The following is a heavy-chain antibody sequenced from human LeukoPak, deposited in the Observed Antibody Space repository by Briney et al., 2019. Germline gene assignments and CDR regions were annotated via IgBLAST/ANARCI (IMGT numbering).Heavy chain of an antibody. CDR1: GFTFSSYA. CDR2: ISGSGGST. V-gene: IGHV3-23*01. D-gene: IGHD2-2*01. CDR3: AKDRYQDIVVVPAAARYYYYSMDV. J-gene: IGHJ6*02. Sequence: GGSLRLSCAASGFTFSSYAMSWVRQAPGKGLEWVSAISGSGGSTYYADSAKGRFTISRDNSKNTLYLQTNSLRAEGTAVYYCAKDRYQDIVVVPAAARYYYYSMDVWGQGTTVTVSS.